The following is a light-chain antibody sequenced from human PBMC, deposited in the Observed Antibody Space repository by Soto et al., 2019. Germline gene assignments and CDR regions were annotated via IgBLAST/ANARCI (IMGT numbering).Light chain of an antibody. CDR2: GAS. V-gene: IGKV3-20*01. CDR3: QQYGSSPT. J-gene: IGKJ1*01. CDR1: QSVSSN. Sequence: EIVLTQSPGTLSLSPGERVTLSCRPSQSVSSNLAWYQQKPGQTPRLLIYGASTRATGIPARFSGSGSGTEFTLTISRLEPEDFAVYYCQQYGSSPTFGQGTKVDIK.